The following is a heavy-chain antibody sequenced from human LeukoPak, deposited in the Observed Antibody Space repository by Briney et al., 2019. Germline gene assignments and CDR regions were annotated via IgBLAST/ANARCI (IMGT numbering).Heavy chain of an antibody. CDR3: ATDQLGTTVYGFDP. V-gene: IGHV4-59*01. CDR2: IYYSGST. CDR1: GGSISSYY. D-gene: IGHD4-11*01. J-gene: IGHJ5*02. Sequence: SETLSLTCTVSGGSISSYYWSWIRQPPGKGLEWIGYIYYSGSTNYNPSLKSRVTISVDTSKNQFSLKLSSVTAADTAVYYCATDQLGTTVYGFDPWGQGTLVTVSS.